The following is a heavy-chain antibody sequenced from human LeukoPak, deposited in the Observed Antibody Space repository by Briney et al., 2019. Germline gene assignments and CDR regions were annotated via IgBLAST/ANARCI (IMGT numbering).Heavy chain of an antibody. D-gene: IGHD5-12*01. Sequence: SVKVSCKASGGTFSSYAISWVRQAPGQGLEWMGGIIPIFGTANYAQKFQGRVTITTDESTSTAYMELSSLRSEDTAVYYCAREGSPVADWFDPWGQGTLVTVSS. J-gene: IGHJ5*02. CDR2: IIPIFGTA. CDR3: AREGSPVADWFDP. CDR1: GGTFSSYA. V-gene: IGHV1-69*05.